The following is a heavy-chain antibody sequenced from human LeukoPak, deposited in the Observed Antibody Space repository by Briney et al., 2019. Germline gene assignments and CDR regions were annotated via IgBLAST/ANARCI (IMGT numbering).Heavy chain of an antibody. CDR1: GFAFSSYA. D-gene: IGHD3-10*01. CDR3: ARDPSGVRGVIPFDY. CDR2: ISYDGSNK. J-gene: IGHJ4*02. Sequence: PGRSLRLSCAASGFAFSSYAMHWVRQAPGKGLEWVAVISYDGSNKYYADSVKGRFTISRDNSKNTLYLQMNSLRAEDTAVYYCARDPSGVRGVIPFDYWGQGTLVTVSS. V-gene: IGHV3-30-3*01.